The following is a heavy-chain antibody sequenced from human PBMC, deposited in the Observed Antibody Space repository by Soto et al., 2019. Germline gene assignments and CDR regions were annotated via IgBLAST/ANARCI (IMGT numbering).Heavy chain of an antibody. J-gene: IGHJ6*03. D-gene: IGHD5-12*01. CDR1: GGSISSSSYY. Sequence: QLQLQESGPGLVKPSETLSLTCTVSGGSISSSSYYWGWIRQPPGKGLEWIGSIYYSGSTYYNPSLKSRVTISVDTSKNQFSLKLSSVTAADTAVYYCARHADGYDLSYYYYMDVWGKGTTVTVSS. CDR2: IYYSGST. CDR3: ARHADGYDLSYYYYMDV. V-gene: IGHV4-39*01.